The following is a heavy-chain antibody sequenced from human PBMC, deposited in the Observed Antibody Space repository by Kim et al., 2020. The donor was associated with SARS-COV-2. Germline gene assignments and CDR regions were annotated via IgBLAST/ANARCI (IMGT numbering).Heavy chain of an antibody. J-gene: IGHJ6*02. CDR3: ARVPGYYYYYGMDV. Sequence: ASVKVSCKASGGTFSSYAISWVRQAPGQGLEWMGGIIPIFGTANYAQKFQGRVTITADESTSTAYMELSSLRSEDTAVYYFARVPGYYYYYGMDVWGQGTTVTVSS. CDR1: GGTFSSYA. CDR2: IIPIFGTA. V-gene: IGHV1-69*13.